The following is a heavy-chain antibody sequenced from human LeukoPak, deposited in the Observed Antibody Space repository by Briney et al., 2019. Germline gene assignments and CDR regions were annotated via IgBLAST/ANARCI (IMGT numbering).Heavy chain of an antibody. CDR2: INPNSGGT. D-gene: IGHD3-22*01. Sequence: GASVKVSCKASGYTFTGYYMHWVRQAPGQGLEWMGWINPNSGGTNYAQKFQGRVTMTRGTSISTAYMELSSLRSEDTAVYYCATGRNYDSSGYYQAHGFDPWGQGTLVTVSS. CDR3: ATGRNYDSSGYYQAHGFDP. J-gene: IGHJ5*02. CDR1: GYTFTGYY. V-gene: IGHV1-2*02.